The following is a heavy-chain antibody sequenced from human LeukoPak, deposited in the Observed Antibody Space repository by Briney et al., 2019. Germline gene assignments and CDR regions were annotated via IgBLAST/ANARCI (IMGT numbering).Heavy chain of an antibody. Sequence: GASVKVSCKASGYTFTGYYMHWVRQAPGQGLEWMGWINPNSGGTNYAQKFQGRVTMTRDTSISTAYMELSRLRSGDTAVYYCARGPYIVVVPAAIFPWGQGTLVTVSS. D-gene: IGHD2-2*01. J-gene: IGHJ5*02. CDR1: GYTFTGYY. CDR2: INPNSGGT. V-gene: IGHV1-2*02. CDR3: ARGPYIVVVPAAIFP.